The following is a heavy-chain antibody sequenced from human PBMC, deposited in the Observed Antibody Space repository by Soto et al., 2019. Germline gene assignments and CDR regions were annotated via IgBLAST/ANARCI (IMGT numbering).Heavy chain of an antibody. D-gene: IGHD2-2*01. J-gene: IGHJ6*02. CDR3: ASHPDCSSTSCYQRGYYYGMDV. CDR2: IIPIFGTA. CDR1: GGTFSSYA. Sequence: GASVKVSCKASGGTFSSYAISWVRQAPGQGLEWMGGIIPIFGTANYAQKFQGRVTITADESTSTAYMELSSLRSEDTAVYYCASHPDCSSTSCYQRGYYYGMDVWGQGTTVTVSS. V-gene: IGHV1-69*13.